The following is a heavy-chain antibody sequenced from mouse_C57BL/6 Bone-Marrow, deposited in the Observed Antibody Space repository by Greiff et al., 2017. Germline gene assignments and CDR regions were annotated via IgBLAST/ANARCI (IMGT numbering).Heavy chain of an antibody. Sequence: QVQLQQPGAELVKPGASVKLSCQASGYTFTSYWMQWVKQRPGQGLEWIGEIDPSDSSTNYNQKFKGKATLTVDTSSSTAYIQLSSLTAEDSAVYYCARSTLKGDYWGQGTTLTVSS. J-gene: IGHJ2*01. V-gene: IGHV1-50*01. CDR1: GYTFTSYW. CDR2: IDPSDSST. D-gene: IGHD6-1*01. CDR3: ARSTLKGDY.